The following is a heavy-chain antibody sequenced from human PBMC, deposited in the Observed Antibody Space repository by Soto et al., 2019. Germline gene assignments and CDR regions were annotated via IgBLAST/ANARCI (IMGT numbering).Heavy chain of an antibody. CDR3: AQSKVGATSNYFDY. V-gene: IGHV3-74*01. J-gene: IGHJ4*02. CDR2: INGGGSST. Sequence: GGSLRLSCGASGFAFSSYYMHWVRQAPGKGLVWVSRINGGGSSTNYADSVKGRFTISRDNAKNTLYLQLNSLRAEDTAVYYCAQSKVGATSNYFDYWGQGTLVTVSS. D-gene: IGHD1-26*01. CDR1: GFAFSSYY.